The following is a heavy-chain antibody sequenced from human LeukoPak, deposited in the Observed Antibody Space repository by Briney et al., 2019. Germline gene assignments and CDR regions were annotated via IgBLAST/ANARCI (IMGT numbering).Heavy chain of an antibody. Sequence: GGSLRFSCAASGFTFDDYAMHWVRQAPGKGLEWVSLISGDGGSTYYADSVKGRFTISRDNSKNSLYLQMNSLRTEDTALYYCAKDSGWFGELLALDYWGQRTLVTVSS. CDR2: ISGDGGST. J-gene: IGHJ4*02. D-gene: IGHD3-10*01. CDR3: AKDSGWFGELLALDY. CDR1: GFTFDDYA. V-gene: IGHV3-43*02.